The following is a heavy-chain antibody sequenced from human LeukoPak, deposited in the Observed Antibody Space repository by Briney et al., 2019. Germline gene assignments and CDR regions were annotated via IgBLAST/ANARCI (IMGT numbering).Heavy chain of an antibody. CDR1: GYTFTGYY. CDR2: INPNSGGT. CDR3: ARGDCSSTSCYAGSMDDTRYYYYYMDV. V-gene: IGHV1-2*02. J-gene: IGHJ6*03. D-gene: IGHD2-2*01. Sequence: ASVKVSCKASGYTFTGYYMHWVRQAPGQGLEWMGWINPNSGGTNYAQKFQGRVTMTRDTSISTAHMELSRLRSDDTAVYYCARGDCSSTSCYAGSMDDTRYYYYYMDVWGKGTTVTVSS.